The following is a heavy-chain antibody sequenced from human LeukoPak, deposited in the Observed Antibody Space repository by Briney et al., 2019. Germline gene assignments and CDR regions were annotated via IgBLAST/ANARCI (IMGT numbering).Heavy chain of an antibody. J-gene: IGHJ6*02. CDR1: GGSISSYY. CDR2: IYYSGST. V-gene: IGHV4-59*01. Sequence: PSETPSLTCTVSGGSISSYYWSWIRQPPGKGLEWIGYIYYSGSTNYNPSLKSRVTISVDTSENQFSLKLSSVTAADTAVYYCARDNWNYGSSMDVWGQGTTVTVSS. D-gene: IGHD1-7*01. CDR3: ARDNWNYGSSMDV.